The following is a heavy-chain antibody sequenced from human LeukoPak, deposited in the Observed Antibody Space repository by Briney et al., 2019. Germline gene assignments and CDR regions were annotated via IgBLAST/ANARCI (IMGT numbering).Heavy chain of an antibody. J-gene: IGHJ5*02. Sequence: PSETLSLTCTVSGGSISSGSYYWSWIRQPAGKGLEWIGRIYTSGSTNYNPSLKSRVTISVDTSKNQFSLKLSSVTAADTAVYYCARDGGPAPQLLWFGELFNWFDPWGQGTLVTVSS. CDR2: IYTSGST. D-gene: IGHD3-10*01. V-gene: IGHV4-61*02. CDR3: ARDGGPAPQLLWFGELFNWFDP. CDR1: GGSISSGSYY.